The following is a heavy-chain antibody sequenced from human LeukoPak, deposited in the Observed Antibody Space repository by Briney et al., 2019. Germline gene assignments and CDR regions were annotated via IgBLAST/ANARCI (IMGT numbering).Heavy chain of an antibody. Sequence: ASVKVSCKASGYTFTSYDINWVRQATGHGLEWMGWMNPNSGNTGYAQKFQGRVTVTRNTSISTAYMELSSLRSEDTAVYYCARGTRYSSGWYWFDPWGQGTLVTVSS. D-gene: IGHD6-19*01. CDR2: MNPNSGNT. CDR3: ARGTRYSSGWYWFDP. V-gene: IGHV1-8*01. CDR1: GYTFTSYD. J-gene: IGHJ5*02.